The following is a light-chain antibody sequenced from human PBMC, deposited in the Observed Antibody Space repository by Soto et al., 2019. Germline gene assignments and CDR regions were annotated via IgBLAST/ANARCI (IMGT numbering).Light chain of an antibody. V-gene: IGKV1-39*01. J-gene: IGKJ1*01. CDR1: KTISIY. Sequence: IGMTRSPSSXSDPIKTRVPSLCRVSKTISIYSNWYKKKPGKEXKXXXNTASTLQSGVQSRLSGSGSGKEFNINIRRMPPADFETYYCQQDNSNNPTFGQGTGVEI. CDR2: TAS. CDR3: QQDNSNNPT.